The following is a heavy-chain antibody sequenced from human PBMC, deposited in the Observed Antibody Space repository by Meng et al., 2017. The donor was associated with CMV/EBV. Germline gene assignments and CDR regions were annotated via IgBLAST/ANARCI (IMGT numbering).Heavy chain of an antibody. CDR2: IKQDGSEK. CDR3: AKVPHYSDGPSDTFNF. Sequence: GESLKISCAASGFTFSSYWMSWVRQAPGKGLEWVANIKQDGSEKYYVDSVKGRFTISRDNSKNTLFLQMNSLRPEDTGVYYCAKVPHYSDGPSDTFNFWGQGTLVTVSS. D-gene: IGHD3-22*01. CDR1: GFTFSSYW. V-gene: IGHV3-7*03. J-gene: IGHJ3*01.